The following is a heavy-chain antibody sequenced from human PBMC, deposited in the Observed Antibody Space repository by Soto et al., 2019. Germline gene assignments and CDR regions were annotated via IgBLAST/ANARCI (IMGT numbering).Heavy chain of an antibody. Sequence: PSETLSLTCTVSCGSISSGGYYWSWIRQHPGKGLEWIGYIYYSGSTYYNPSLKSRVTISVDTSKNQFSLKLGSVTAADTAVYYCARGFLYSSGWPAFDYWGQGTLVTVSS. CDR2: IYYSGST. J-gene: IGHJ4*02. CDR3: ARGFLYSSGWPAFDY. D-gene: IGHD6-19*01. V-gene: IGHV4-31*03. CDR1: CGSISSGGYY.